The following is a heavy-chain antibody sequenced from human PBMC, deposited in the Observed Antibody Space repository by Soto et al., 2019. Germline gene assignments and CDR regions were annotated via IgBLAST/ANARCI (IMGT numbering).Heavy chain of an antibody. CDR1: GFTFRGYT. CDR3: ARSSFDY. V-gene: IGHV3-21*01. Sequence: GGSLRLSCAASGFTFRGYTMNWVRQAPGKGLEWVSSITSGSSYIYYADSVKGRFTISRENAKNSLYLQINSLRAEDTAMYYCARSSFDYWGQGTLVTVSS. J-gene: IGHJ4*02. CDR2: ITSGSSYI.